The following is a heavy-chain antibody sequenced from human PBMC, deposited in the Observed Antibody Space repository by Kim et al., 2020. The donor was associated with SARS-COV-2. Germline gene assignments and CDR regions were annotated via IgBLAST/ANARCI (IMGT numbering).Heavy chain of an antibody. CDR3: ARGWPNSGYTN. CDR2: I. Sequence: IYYADSGKGQFTIARDKAKTPLYLQMNSLRDEDTAVYYCARGWPNSGYTNGGQGTLVTVSS. V-gene: IGHV3-11*04. D-gene: IGHD5-12*01. J-gene: IGHJ4*02.